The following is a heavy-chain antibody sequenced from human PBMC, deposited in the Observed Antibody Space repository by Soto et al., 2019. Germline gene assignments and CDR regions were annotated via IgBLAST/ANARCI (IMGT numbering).Heavy chain of an antibody. V-gene: IGHV3-9*01. CDR2: ISWNSGSI. D-gene: IGHD6-6*01. CDR1: GFTFDDYA. J-gene: IGHJ5*02. CDR3: ATDFDGSSLRLPGFPP. Sequence: PGGSLRLSCAASGFTFDDYAMHWVRQAPGKGLEWVSGISWNSGSIGYADSVKGRFTISRDNAKNSLYLQMNSLRAEDTALYYCATDFDGSSLRLPGFPPGGQG.